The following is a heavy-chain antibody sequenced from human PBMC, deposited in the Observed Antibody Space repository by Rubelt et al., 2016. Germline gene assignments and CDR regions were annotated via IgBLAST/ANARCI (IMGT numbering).Heavy chain of an antibody. J-gene: IGHJ5*02. D-gene: IGHD1/OR15-1a*01. Sequence: QLVQSGAEVKKPGASVKVSCKASGYTFTNYAISWVRQAPGQGLEWMGWISPHHGNANYAQRLQGRVTMTTVTSTTTAYMELRSLTSDDTAVYYCARCKGGTCILINQGFDPWGQGTLVTVSS. V-gene: IGHV1-18*01. CDR1: GYTFTNYA. CDR2: ISPHHGNA. CDR3: ARCKGGTCILINQGFDP.